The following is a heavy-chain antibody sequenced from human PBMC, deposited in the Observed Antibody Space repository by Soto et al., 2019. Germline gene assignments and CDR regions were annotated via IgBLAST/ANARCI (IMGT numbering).Heavy chain of an antibody. CDR1: GFTFIGHS. J-gene: IGHJ4*02. V-gene: IGHV3-21*01. CDR3: ARDSYDYIWGSYRPRGTAYFDN. D-gene: IGHD3-16*02. CDR2: ISSGSDYI. Sequence: VGSLRLSCAASGFTFIGHSRNCVRQATGKGLEWVPSISSGSDYIDYADSVKGRVTISRANAKNSLYLQMNSLRAEDTAVYYCARDSYDYIWGSYRPRGTAYFDNWGQGTLVNVSS.